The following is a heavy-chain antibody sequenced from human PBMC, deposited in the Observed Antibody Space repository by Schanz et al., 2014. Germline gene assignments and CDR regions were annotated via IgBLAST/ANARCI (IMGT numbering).Heavy chain of an antibody. Sequence: VQLVESGGGMVQPGGSLRLSCAASGLTFSDYYMSWIRQAPGKGLEWVSYISSSSSYTNYADSVKGRFTISRDNSKNTLYLQMNSLRAEDTAVYYCAGAVATIRADSFDIWGQGTMVAVSS. J-gene: IGHJ3*02. D-gene: IGHD5-12*01. CDR1: GLTFSDYY. CDR3: AGAVATIRADSFDI. V-gene: IGHV3-11*06. CDR2: ISSSSSYT.